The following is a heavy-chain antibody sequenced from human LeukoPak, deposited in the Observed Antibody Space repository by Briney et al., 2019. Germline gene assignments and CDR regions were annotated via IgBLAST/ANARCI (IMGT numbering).Heavy chain of an antibody. CDR3: ARLPTGYPNWFDT. Sequence: SETLSLTCAVSGGSISSISSNNWAWIRQPPGRGLELIAAIHYTGSTYYNPSFMSRVTISVDTSKNQFSLKLNSLTATDTAVYYCARLPTGYPNWFDTWGQGILVTVSS. D-gene: IGHD5-18*01. CDR2: IHYTGST. J-gene: IGHJ5*02. V-gene: IGHV4-39*01. CDR1: GGSISSISSNN.